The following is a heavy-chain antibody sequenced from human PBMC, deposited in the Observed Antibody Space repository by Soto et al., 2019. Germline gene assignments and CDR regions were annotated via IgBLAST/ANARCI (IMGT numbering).Heavy chain of an antibody. Sequence: QVQLQESGPGLXXPSETLSLTCNVSGGSIRSYYWSWVRQPAGKPLEWIGRIYTSGSTNYNPSLKSRVSMSVDTSKNQFSLEVTSVTAADTAVYYCAREGASGFGMDVWGLGTTVTVSS. D-gene: IGHD1-26*01. J-gene: IGHJ6*02. CDR3: AREGASGFGMDV. CDR1: GGSIRSYY. V-gene: IGHV4-4*07. CDR2: IYTSGST.